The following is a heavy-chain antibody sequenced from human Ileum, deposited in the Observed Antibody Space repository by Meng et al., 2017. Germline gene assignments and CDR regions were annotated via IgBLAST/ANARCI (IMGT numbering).Heavy chain of an antibody. Sequence: GESLKISCAASGFTFSSYWMHWVRQAPGKGLVWVSQINTVGSSTTYADSVKGRFTISRDNAKNTLYLQMNGLRADDTSVYYCARVVGTYIYYLDYWGQGTLVTVSS. CDR2: INTVGSST. J-gene: IGHJ4*02. V-gene: IGHV3-74*01. CDR1: GFTFSSYW. CDR3: ARVVGTYIYYLDY. D-gene: IGHD3-22*01.